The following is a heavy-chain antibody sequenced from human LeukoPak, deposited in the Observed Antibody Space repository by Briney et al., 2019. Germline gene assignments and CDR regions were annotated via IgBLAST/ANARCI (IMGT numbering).Heavy chain of an antibody. CDR1: GFTVSSSY. Sequence: GGSLRLSCAASGFTVSSSYMSGVRQAPGKGLEWVSIVYSGGSIYYADSVKGRFTTSRHNSNNTLDLQMNSLRTEDTAMYYCARSYNSAWLDYWGQGTLVTVSS. V-gene: IGHV3-53*04. CDR3: ARSYNSAWLDY. CDR2: VYSGGSI. D-gene: IGHD6-19*01. J-gene: IGHJ4*02.